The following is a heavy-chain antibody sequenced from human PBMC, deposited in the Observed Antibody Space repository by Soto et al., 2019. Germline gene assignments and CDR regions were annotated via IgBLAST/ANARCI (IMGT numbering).Heavy chain of an antibody. CDR2: ISSSSSYI. CDR1: GFTFSSYS. V-gene: IGHV3-21*01. Sequence: LRLSCAASGFTFSSYSMNWVRQAPGKGLEWVSSISSSSSYIYYADSVKGRFTISRDNAKHSLYLQMNSLRAEDTAVYYCARDQWEQSLVEYWGQGTLVTVSS. D-gene: IGHD6-19*01. J-gene: IGHJ4*02. CDR3: ARDQWEQSLVEY.